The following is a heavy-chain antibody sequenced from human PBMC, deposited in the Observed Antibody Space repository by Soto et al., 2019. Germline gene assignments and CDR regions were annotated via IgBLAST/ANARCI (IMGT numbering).Heavy chain of an antibody. CDR1: GFTFSSYA. D-gene: IGHD1-26*01. V-gene: IGHV3-23*01. Sequence: EVQLLEAGGGLVQPGGSLRLSCAASGFTFSSYAMSWVRQAPGKGLEWVSAISGSGGSTYYADSVKGRFTISRDNSKNTLYLQMNSLRAEDTAVYYCANGKTDYYYCGMDVWGQGTTVTVSS. CDR3: ANGKTDYYYCGMDV. CDR2: ISGSGGST. J-gene: IGHJ6*01.